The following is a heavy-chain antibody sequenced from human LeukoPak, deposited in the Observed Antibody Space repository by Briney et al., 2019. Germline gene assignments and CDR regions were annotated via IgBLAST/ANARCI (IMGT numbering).Heavy chain of an antibody. CDR3: ARDGRYGSRSYPALDD. D-gene: IGHD3-10*01. V-gene: IGHV3-48*03. J-gene: IGHJ4*02. CDR1: GFTFSNYE. CDR2: ISSSGSTI. Sequence: PGGSLRLSCAASGFTFSNYEMDWVRQAPGKGLEWVSYISSSGSTIYYADSVKGRFTISRDNAKNSLFLQMNSLSAEDTAVYYCARDGRYGSRSYPALDDWGQGTLVTVSS.